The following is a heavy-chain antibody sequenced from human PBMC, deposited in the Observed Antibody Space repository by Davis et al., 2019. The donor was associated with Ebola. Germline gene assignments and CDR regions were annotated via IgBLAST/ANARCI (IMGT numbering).Heavy chain of an antibody. CDR3: ARGWSSTRTSENWFDP. V-gene: IGHV3-23*01. CDR2: TSSGGSTT. Sequence: PGGSLRLSCAASGFIFNNYAMTWVRQAPGKGLEWVSTTSSGGSTTYYADSVKGRFTISRDNSKNTLYLQMNSLRVDDTAVYYCARGWSSTRTSENWFDPWGQGTLVTVSS. J-gene: IGHJ5*02. CDR1: GFIFNNYA. D-gene: IGHD2-2*01.